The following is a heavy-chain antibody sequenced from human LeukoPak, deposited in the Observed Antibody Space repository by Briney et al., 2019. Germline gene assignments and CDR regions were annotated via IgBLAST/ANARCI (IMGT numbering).Heavy chain of an antibody. J-gene: IGHJ4*02. Sequence: GGSLRLSCAASGFTFSDHYIDWVRQAPGKGLEWVGRSRDKGNRYTTAYAASVRGRFTISRDDSKNSLYLQMNSLKIEDTAVYSCARVRYCTSTSCPDFDCWGQGTLVTVSS. V-gene: IGHV3-72*01. CDR3: ARVRYCTSTSCPDFDC. CDR1: GFTFSDHY. CDR2: SRDKGNRYTT. D-gene: IGHD2-2*01.